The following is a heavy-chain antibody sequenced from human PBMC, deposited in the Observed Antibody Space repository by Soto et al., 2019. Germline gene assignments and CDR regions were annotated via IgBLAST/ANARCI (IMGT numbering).Heavy chain of an antibody. CDR1: ARSISNYY. D-gene: IGHD3-3*01. Sequence: SXSVSLTCTVSARSISNYYWSWIRQPAGKGLEWIGRIYTSGDTNYNPSLKGRVTMSVDTSKNQFSLKLRSVTAADTAVYFCARDVRYAYDFWGQGTLVTASS. CDR3: ARDVRYAYDF. J-gene: IGHJ4*02. CDR2: IYTSGDT. V-gene: IGHV4-4*07.